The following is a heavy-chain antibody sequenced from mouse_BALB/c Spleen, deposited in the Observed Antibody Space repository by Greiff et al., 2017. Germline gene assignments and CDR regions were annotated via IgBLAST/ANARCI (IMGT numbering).Heavy chain of an antibody. D-gene: IGHD4-1*01. CDR1: GFTFSSYA. J-gene: IGHJ3*01. CDR2: ISSGGSYT. Sequence: EVKLVESGGGLVKPGGSLKLSCAASGFTFSSYAMSWVRQTPEKRLEWVATISSGGSYTYYPDSVKGRFTISRDNAKNTLYLQMSSLRSEDTAMYYCARPSLTGGFAYWGQGTLVTVSA. V-gene: IGHV5-9-3*01. CDR3: ARPSLTGGFAY.